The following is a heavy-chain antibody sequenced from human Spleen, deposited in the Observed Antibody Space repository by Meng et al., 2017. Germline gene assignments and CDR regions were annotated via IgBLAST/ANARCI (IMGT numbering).Heavy chain of an antibody. CDR1: GFTFSSYS. CDR3: ARGGRGNYDSIWDAFDI. Sequence: GGSLRLSCAASGFTFSSYSMNWVRQAPGKGLEWVSSISSSSSYIYYADSVKGRFTISRDNAKNSLYLQMNSLRAEDTAVYYCARGGRGNYDSIWDAFDIWGQGTMVTVSS. CDR2: ISSSSSYI. J-gene: IGHJ3*02. D-gene: IGHD3-22*01. V-gene: IGHV3-21*01.